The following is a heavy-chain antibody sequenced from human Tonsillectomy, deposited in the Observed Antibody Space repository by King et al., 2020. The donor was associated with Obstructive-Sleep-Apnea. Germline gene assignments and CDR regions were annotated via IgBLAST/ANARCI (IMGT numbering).Heavy chain of an antibody. CDR1: GFTFSSYW. V-gene: IGHV3-7*01. Sequence: DVQLVESGGGLVQPGGSLRLSCAASGFTFSSYWMSWVRQAPGKGLEWVANIKQDGSEKDYVDSVKGRFTISRDNAKNSLYLQMKSRRAEEPAVYYCARRSPTYVWGSYRFPYFDLWGRGTLVTVSS. CDR2: IKQDGSEK. CDR3: ARRSPTYVWGSYRFPYFDL. D-gene: IGHD3-16*02. J-gene: IGHJ2*01.